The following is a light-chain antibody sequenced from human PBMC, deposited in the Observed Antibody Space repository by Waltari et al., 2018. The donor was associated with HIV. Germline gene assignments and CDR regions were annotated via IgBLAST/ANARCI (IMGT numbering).Light chain of an antibody. CDR3: VSYTEKDTFLL. CDR1: SNDIGTYNF. CDR2: DVT. J-gene: IGLJ2*01. Sequence: QSALTQPPSASGSPGQSVAISCTGSSNDIGTYNFVSWYQHHPGKAPKLLIYDVTRRPPGIPDLFSGTKSGYTASLTVSDRQVEDEADYYCVSYTEKDTFLLFGGGTKLAV. V-gene: IGLV2-8*01.